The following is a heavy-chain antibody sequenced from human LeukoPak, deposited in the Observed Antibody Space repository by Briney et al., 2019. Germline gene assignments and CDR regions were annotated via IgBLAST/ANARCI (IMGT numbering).Heavy chain of an antibody. CDR2: IYYSGST. CDR3: AGGERRWLQLDYYYYYMDV. J-gene: IGHJ6*03. D-gene: IGHD5-24*01. V-gene: IGHV4-59*01. Sequence: PSETLSLTCTVSGGSISSYHWSWIRQPPGKGLEWIGYIYYSGSTNYNPSLKSRVTISVDTSKNQFSLKLSSVTAADTAVYYCAGGERRWLQLDYYYYYMDVWGKGTTVTISS. CDR1: GGSISSYH.